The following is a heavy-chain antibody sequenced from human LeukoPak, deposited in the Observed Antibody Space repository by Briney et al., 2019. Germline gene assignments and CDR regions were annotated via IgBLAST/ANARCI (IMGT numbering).Heavy chain of an antibody. D-gene: IGHD6-13*01. Sequence: SETLSLTCTVSGGSISSYYWSWIRQPPGKGLEWIGYIYYSGSTNYNPSLKSRVTISVDTSKNQFSLKLSSVTAADTAVYYCARATLSIAAAVLLGYYYYMDVWGKGTTVTVSS. V-gene: IGHV4-59*01. J-gene: IGHJ6*03. CDR1: GGSISSYY. CDR3: ARATLSIAAAVLLGYYYYMDV. CDR2: IYYSGST.